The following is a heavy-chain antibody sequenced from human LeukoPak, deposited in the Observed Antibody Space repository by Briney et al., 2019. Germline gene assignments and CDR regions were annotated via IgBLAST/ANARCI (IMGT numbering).Heavy chain of an antibody. J-gene: IGHJ6*02. Sequence: GGSLRLSCAASGFTFSGSAMHWVRQASGKGLEWVGRIRSKANSYATAYAASVEGRFTISRDDSKNTAYLQMNSLKTEDTAVYYCYWRYCSSTSCLLYGMDVWGQGTTVTVSS. V-gene: IGHV3-73*01. CDR3: YWRYCSSTSCLLYGMDV. D-gene: IGHD2-2*01. CDR2: IRSKANSYAT. CDR1: GFTFSGSA.